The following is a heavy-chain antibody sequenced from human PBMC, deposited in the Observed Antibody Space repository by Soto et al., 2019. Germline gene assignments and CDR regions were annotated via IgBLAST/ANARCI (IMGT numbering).Heavy chain of an antibody. V-gene: IGHV3-21*01. J-gene: IGHJ4*02. CDR1: GFTFSSYS. CDR2: ISSSSSYI. D-gene: IGHD2-2*01. CDR3: ARDGVRVVPAAASGKKNFDY. Sequence: GGSLRLSCAASGFTFSSYSMNWVRQAPGKGLEWVSSISSSSSYIYYEDSVKGRFTISRDNAKNSLYLKMNSLRAEDTAVYYCARDGVRVVPAAASGKKNFDYWGQGTLVTVSS.